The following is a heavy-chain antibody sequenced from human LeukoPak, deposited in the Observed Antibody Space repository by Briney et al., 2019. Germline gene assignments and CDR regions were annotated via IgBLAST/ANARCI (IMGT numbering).Heavy chain of an antibody. D-gene: IGHD2-15*01. V-gene: IGHV4-61*01. CDR3: ARGGRVADPLNWFDP. Sequence: PSETLSLTCAVSGCSISSGYYWGWIRQPPGKGLEWIGYIYYSGSTNYNPSLKSRVTISVDTSKNQFSLKLSSVTAADTAVYYWARGGRVADPLNWFDPWGQGTLVTVPS. CDR1: GCSISSGYY. CDR2: IYYSGST. J-gene: IGHJ5*02.